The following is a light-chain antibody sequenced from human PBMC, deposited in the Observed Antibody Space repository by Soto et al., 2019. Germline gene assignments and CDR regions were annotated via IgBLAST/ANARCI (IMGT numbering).Light chain of an antibody. J-gene: IGLJ1*01. CDR2: GVS. CDR1: SSDIGRYNY. Sequence: SVLTQPASVSGSPGQSITISCTGTSSDIGRYNYVSWYQHHSVKAPEVMIYGVSNRPSGVSYRFSGSKSGNTASLTISGLRAEDDAEYYCSLGTTPRCVFGAGTKGTV. CDR3: SLGTTPRCV. V-gene: IGLV2-14*01.